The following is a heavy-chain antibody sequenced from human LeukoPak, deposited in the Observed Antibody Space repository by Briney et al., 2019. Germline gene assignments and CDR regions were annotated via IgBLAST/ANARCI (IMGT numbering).Heavy chain of an antibody. Sequence: ASVKVSCKVSGYTLTELSMHWVRQAPGKGLEWMGGFDPEDGETIYAQKFQGRVTMTRDTSISTAYLEPSSLRSDDTAVYYCARDYGGNSGWFDPWGQGTLVTVSS. D-gene: IGHD4-23*01. J-gene: IGHJ5*02. V-gene: IGHV1-24*01. CDR1: GYTLTELS. CDR3: ARDYGGNSGWFDP. CDR2: FDPEDGET.